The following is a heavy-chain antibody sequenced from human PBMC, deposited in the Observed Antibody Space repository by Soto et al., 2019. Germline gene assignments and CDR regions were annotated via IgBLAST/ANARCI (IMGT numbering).Heavy chain of an antibody. J-gene: IGHJ4*02. D-gene: IGHD2-15*01. CDR3: ATHYCSGGSCLYYFDY. V-gene: IGHV3-7*01. CDR1: GFTFSSYW. Sequence: GGSLRLSCAASGFTFSSYWMSWVRQAPGKGLEWVANIKQDGSEKYYVDSVKGRFTISRDNAKNSLYLQMNSLRAEDTAVYYCATHYCSGGSCLYYFDYWGQGTLVTVSS. CDR2: IKQDGSEK.